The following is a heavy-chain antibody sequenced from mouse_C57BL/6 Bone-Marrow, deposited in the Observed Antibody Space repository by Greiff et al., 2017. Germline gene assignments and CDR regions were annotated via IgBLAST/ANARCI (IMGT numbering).Heavy chain of an antibody. J-gene: IGHJ3*01. CDR1: GFSLTSYG. CDR3: ASYGSSPAWFAY. V-gene: IGHV2-2*01. D-gene: IGHD1-1*01. Sequence: QVQLQQSGPGLVQPSQRLSITCTVSGFSLTSYGVHWVRQSPGKGLEWLGVIWSGGSTDYNAAFISRLSISKDNSKSQVFFKMNRLQADDTAIYYCASYGSSPAWFAYWGQGTLVTVSA. CDR2: IWSGGST.